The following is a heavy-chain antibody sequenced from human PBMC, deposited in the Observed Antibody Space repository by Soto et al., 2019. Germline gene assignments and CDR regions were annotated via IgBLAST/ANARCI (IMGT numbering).Heavy chain of an antibody. CDR1: GFTFSSYG. CDR3: AKEESTSSWFPSDYYYYYGMDV. D-gene: IGHD6-13*01. CDR2: ISYDGSNK. J-gene: IGHJ6*02. V-gene: IGHV3-30*18. Sequence: GGSLRLSCAASGFTFSSYGMHWVRQAPGKGLEWVAVISYDGSNKYYADSVKGRFTISRDNSKNTLYLQMNSLRAEDTAVYYCAKEESTSSWFPSDYYYYYGMDVWGQGTTVTVSS.